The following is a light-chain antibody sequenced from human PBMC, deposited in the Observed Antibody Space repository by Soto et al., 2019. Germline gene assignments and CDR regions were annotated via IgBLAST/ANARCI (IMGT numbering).Light chain of an antibody. J-gene: IGKJ1*01. CDR1: QSISSW. CDR2: KAS. CDR3: QQYNSDLWT. Sequence: DIQMTQSPSTLSASVGDRVTITCRASQSISSWLAWYQQKAGKAPKLLIYKASSLESGVPSRFSGSGSGTEFTLTISSLQPDDFATYYYQQYNSDLWTFGQGTKVEIK. V-gene: IGKV1-5*03.